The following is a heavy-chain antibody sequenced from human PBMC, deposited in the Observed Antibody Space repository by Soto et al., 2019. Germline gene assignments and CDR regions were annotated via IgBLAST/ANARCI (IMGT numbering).Heavy chain of an antibody. Sequence: EVQLVESGGGLVKPGGSLRLSCAASGFTFSSYSMNWVRQAPGKGLEWVSSISSSSSYIYYADSVKGRFTISRDNAKNSLYLQMNSLRAEDTAVYYGAREGVQHGSGPYHYYGMDVWGQGTTVTVSS. CDR1: GFTFSSYS. D-gene: IGHD3-10*01. J-gene: IGHJ6*02. CDR2: ISSSSSYI. CDR3: AREGVQHGSGPYHYYGMDV. V-gene: IGHV3-21*01.